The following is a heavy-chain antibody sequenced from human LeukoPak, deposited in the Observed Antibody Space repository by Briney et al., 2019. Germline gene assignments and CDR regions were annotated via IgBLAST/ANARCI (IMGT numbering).Heavy chain of an antibody. Sequence: GGSLRLSRAASGFTFSSYWMHWVRQAPGKGLVWVSRINSDGSSTSYADSVKGRFTISRDNAKNTLYLQMNSLRAEDTAVYYCASHRVTIFGVVIPFDPWGQGTLVTVSS. J-gene: IGHJ5*02. D-gene: IGHD3-3*01. CDR2: INSDGSST. CDR3: ASHRVTIFGVVIPFDP. V-gene: IGHV3-74*01. CDR1: GFTFSSYW.